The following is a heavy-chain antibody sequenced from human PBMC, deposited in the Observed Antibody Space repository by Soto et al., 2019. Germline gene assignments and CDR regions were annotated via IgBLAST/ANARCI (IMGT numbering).Heavy chain of an antibody. V-gene: IGHV3-11*06. D-gene: IGHD2-21*02. J-gene: IGHJ4*02. CDR2: ISSSSSYT. CDR3: APSHVGYGGNSTFDY. CDR1: GFTFSDYY. Sequence: GGSLRLSCAASGFTFSDYYMSWIRQAPGKGLEWVSYISSSSSYTNYADSVKGRFTISRDNAKNSLYLQMNSLRAEDTAVYYCAPSHVGYGGNSTFDYWGQGTLVTVSS.